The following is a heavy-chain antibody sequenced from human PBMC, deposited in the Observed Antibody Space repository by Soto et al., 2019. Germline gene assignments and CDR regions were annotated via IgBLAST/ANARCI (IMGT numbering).Heavy chain of an antibody. J-gene: IGHJ6*04. CDR2: IYYSGST. V-gene: IGHV4-59*08. Sequence: PSETLSLTCTGSGGTISSYYWTWFRQPPGKGLEWIGYIYYSGSTNYNPSLKSRVTISVATSKTQFSLKLSSVTAADTAVYYRAILDRYPRYTHVCGTGTTVTGSS. CDR1: GGTISSYY. CDR3: AILDRYPRYTHV. D-gene: IGHD2-2*02.